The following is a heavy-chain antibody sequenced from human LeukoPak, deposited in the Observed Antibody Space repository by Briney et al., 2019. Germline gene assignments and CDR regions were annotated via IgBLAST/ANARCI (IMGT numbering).Heavy chain of an antibody. V-gene: IGHV4-39*01. J-gene: IGHJ6*03. CDR1: GGSISSSSYY. CDR2: IYYSGST. D-gene: IGHD6-13*01. Sequence: SETLSLTCTVSGGSISSSSYYWGWGRQPRGKGVEWIERIYYSGSTYYNPSLKSRVTISVDTSKNQFSLKLSSVTAADTAVYYCARHRYSSSWYNYYYMDVWGKGTTVTVSS. CDR3: ARHRYSSSWYNYYYMDV.